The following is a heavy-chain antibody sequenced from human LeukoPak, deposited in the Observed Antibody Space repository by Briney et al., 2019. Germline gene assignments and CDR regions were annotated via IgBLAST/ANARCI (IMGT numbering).Heavy chain of an antibody. Sequence: ASVKVSCKASGYTFTGYYMHWVRQAPGQGLEWMGWMNPNSGNTGYAQKFQGRVTMTRDMSTSTVYMELSSLRSEDTAVYYCARDYYDFWSGYYPGLIDYWGQGTLVTVSS. CDR2: MNPNSGNT. D-gene: IGHD3-3*01. V-gene: IGHV1-8*02. CDR3: ARDYYDFWSGYYPGLIDY. CDR1: GYTFTGYY. J-gene: IGHJ4*02.